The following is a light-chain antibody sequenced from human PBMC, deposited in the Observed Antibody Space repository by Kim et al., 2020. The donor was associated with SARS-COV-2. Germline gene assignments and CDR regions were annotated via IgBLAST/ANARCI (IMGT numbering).Light chain of an antibody. Sequence: SPGERAPLSFRAGQRFTRHLARYPQRPGPGPRLLIYGASTRATGIPARFSGSGSGTEFTLTISSLQSEDFAVYYCQQYNNWPPWTFGQGTKVDIK. CDR3: QQYNNWPPWT. CDR2: GAS. J-gene: IGKJ1*01. V-gene: IGKV3-15*01. CDR1: QRFTRH.